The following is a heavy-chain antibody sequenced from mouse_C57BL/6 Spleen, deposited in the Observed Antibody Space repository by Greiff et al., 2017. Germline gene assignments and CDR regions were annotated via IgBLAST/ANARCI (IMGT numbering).Heavy chain of an antibody. D-gene: IGHD1-1*01. CDR2: IYPSDSET. V-gene: IGHV1-61*01. CDR3: SRGEYYGSSYNFDY. J-gene: IGHJ2*01. CDR1: GYTFTSYW. Sequence: QVQLQQPGAELVRPGSSVKLSCKASGYTFTSYWMDWVKQRPGQGLEWIGNIYPSDSETHYNQKFKDKATLTVDKSSSTAYMQLSSLTSEDSAVYYCSRGEYYGSSYNFDYWGQGTTLTVSS.